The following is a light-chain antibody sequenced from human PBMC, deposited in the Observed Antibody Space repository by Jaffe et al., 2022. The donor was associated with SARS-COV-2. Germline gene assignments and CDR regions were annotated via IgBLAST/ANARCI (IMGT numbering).Light chain of an antibody. CDR1: QNIDTW. V-gene: IGKV1-5*03. CDR3: QQYNSYLYT. J-gene: IGKJ2*01. Sequence: DIQMTQSPSTLSASVGDRVTITCRASQNIDTWLAWYQQKPGKAPKVLIYKTSSLQSGVPSRFSGSGSGTEFTLTISSLQPDDFATYYCQQYNSYLYTFGQGTKLEIK. CDR2: KTS.